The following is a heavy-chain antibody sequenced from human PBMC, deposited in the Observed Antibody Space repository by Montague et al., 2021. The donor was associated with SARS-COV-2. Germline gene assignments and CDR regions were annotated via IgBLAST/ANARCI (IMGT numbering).Heavy chain of an antibody. CDR2: ISYDGSNK. D-gene: IGHD4-23*01. J-gene: IGHJ4*02. CDR1: GFTFSSYA. Sequence: SLRLSCAASGFTFSSYAMHWVRQAPGKGLEWVAVISYDGSNKYYADSVKGRFTISRDNPKNTLYLQMNSLRAEGTAVYYCARDVGGYFDYWGQGTLVTVSS. CDR3: ARDVGGYFDY. V-gene: IGHV3-30*04.